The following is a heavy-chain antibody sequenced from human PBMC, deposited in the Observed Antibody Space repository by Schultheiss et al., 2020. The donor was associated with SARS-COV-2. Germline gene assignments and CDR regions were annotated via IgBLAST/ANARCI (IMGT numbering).Heavy chain of an antibody. CDR2: IYYSGST. J-gene: IGHJ4*02. CDR1: GGSISSGGYY. CDR3: AREARGYDYIWGSYRPYYFDY. D-gene: IGHD3-16*02. V-gene: IGHV4-31*03. Sequence: SETLSLTCTVSGGSISSGGYYWSWIRQHPGKGLEWIGYIYYSGSTYYNPSLKSRVTISVDTSKNQFSLKLSSVTAADTAVYYCAREARGYDYIWGSYRPYYFDYWGQGTLVTVSS.